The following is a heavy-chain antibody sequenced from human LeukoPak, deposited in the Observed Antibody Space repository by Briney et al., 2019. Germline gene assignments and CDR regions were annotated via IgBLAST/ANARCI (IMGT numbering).Heavy chain of an antibody. D-gene: IGHD3-22*01. CDR1: GGSFSGYY. CDR2: INHSGST. V-gene: IGHV4-34*01. Sequence: PSETLSLTCAVYGGSFSGYYWSWIRQPPGKGLEWMGEINHSGSTNYNPSLKSRVTISVDTSKNQFSLKLSSVTAADTAVYYCARVRSSGYYLGYFDYWGQGTLVTVSS. CDR3: ARVRSSGYYLGYFDY. J-gene: IGHJ4*02.